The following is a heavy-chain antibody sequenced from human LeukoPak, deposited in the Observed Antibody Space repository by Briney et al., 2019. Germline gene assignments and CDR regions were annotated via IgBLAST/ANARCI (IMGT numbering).Heavy chain of an antibody. Sequence: GGSLRLSCAASGFAFSSYSMSWVRQAPGKGLDWVSAITNSGDSIHYADSVKGRFTISRDNSKNTVYLQMNSLRAEDTAVYYCATGVSRGQYYYDSSGSGGQGTLVTVSS. CDR1: GFAFSSYS. V-gene: IGHV3-23*01. CDR3: ATGVSRGQYYYDSSGS. D-gene: IGHD3-22*01. J-gene: IGHJ4*02. CDR2: ITNSGDSI.